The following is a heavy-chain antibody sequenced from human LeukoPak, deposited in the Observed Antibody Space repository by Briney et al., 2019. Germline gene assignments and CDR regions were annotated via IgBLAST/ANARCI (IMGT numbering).Heavy chain of an antibody. CDR3: ARATTVANRVFFDY. V-gene: IGHV4-59*08. CDR2: IYYRGST. Sequence: PSETLSLTCIVSGGSINSYYWSWIRQPPGKGLEWIGYIYYRGSTNYNPSLKSRVTISVDTSKNQFSLKLSSVTAADTAVYYCARATTVANRVFFDYWGQGSLVTVSS. CDR1: GGSINSYY. D-gene: IGHD4-17*01. J-gene: IGHJ4*02.